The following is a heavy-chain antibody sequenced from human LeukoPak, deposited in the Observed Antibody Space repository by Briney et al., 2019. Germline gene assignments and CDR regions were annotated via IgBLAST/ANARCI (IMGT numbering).Heavy chain of an antibody. J-gene: IGHJ4*02. CDR2: MFHSGST. CDR1: GGSISSSSYY. CDR3: ASEVGYCSGGSCYYFDY. Sequence: KPSETLSLTCTVSGGSISSSSYYWGWIRQSPGKGLEWIGFMFHSGSTYYNPSLKSRVTISVDTSKNQFSLKLSSVTAADTAVYYCASEVGYCSGGSCYYFDYWGQGTLVTVSS. V-gene: IGHV4-39*01. D-gene: IGHD2-15*01.